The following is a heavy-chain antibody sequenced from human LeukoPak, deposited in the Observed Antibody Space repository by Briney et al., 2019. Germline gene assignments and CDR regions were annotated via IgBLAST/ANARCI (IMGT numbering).Heavy chain of an antibody. CDR3: ARALPYYDSSGYQDY. D-gene: IGHD3-22*01. J-gene: IGHJ4*02. CDR2: INSDGSST. Sequence: GGSLRLSCAASGFTFSSYWMHWVRQAPGKGLVWVSRINSDGSSTSYADSVKGRLTISRDNAKNTLYLQMNSLRAEDTAVYYCARALPYYDSSGYQDYWGQGTLVTVSS. V-gene: IGHV3-74*01. CDR1: GFTFSSYW.